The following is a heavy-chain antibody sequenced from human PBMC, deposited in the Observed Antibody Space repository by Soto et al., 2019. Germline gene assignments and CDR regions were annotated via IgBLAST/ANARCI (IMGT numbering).Heavy chain of an antibody. D-gene: IGHD3-10*01. CDR1: GVSFSGYY. Sequence: SETLSLTCAVYGVSFSGYYWILIRPPPGKGLEWIGEINHSGSTNYNPSLKSRVTISVDTSKNQFSLKLSSVTAADTAVYHCARVNYGSGSYYRLLGNCFDPWGQGTLVTVSS. CDR2: INHSGST. V-gene: IGHV4-34*01. CDR3: ARVNYGSGSYYRLLGNCFDP. J-gene: IGHJ5*02.